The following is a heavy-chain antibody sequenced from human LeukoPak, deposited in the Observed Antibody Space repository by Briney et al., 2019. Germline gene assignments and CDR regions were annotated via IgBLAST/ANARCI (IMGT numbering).Heavy chain of an antibody. CDR1: GGTFISYA. D-gene: IGHD3-10*01. Sequence: SVKVSCKASGGTFISYAISWVRQAPGQGLEWMGRIIPIFGTANYAQKVQGRVTITTDESTSTAYMELSSLRSEDTAVYYCAREYGSGSYYNVGGNYFDYWGQGTLVTVSS. CDR3: AREYGSGSYYNVGGNYFDY. V-gene: IGHV1-69*05. CDR2: IIPIFGTA. J-gene: IGHJ4*02.